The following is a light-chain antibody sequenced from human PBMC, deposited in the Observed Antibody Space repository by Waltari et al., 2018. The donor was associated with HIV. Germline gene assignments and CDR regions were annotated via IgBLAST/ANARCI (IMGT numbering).Light chain of an antibody. V-gene: IGLV1-44*01. CDR2: SHN. J-gene: IGLJ1*01. CDR3: LAWDVSLQGYV. CDR1: RSNFGSTT. Sequence: QSVLTQPPSASGTPGQRVTISCSGSRSNFGSTTVNWYQQVPGTAPKLLIYSHNERPSGVPDRFSGSKSGTSASLAINGLQSEDEADYYCLAWDVSLQGYVFGTGTKVTVL.